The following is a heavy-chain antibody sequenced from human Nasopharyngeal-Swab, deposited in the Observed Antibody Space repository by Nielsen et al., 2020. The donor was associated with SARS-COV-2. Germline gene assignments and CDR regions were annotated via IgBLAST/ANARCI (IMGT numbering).Heavy chain of an antibody. D-gene: IGHD5-18*01. Sequence: WVRPAPGQGLEWMGGIIPIFGTANYAQKFQGRVTITANESTSTAYMELSSLRSEDTAVYYCAGRGYSYGDGLFDYWGQGTLVTVSS. J-gene: IGHJ4*02. V-gene: IGHV1-69*01. CDR3: AGRGYSYGDGLFDY. CDR2: IIPIFGTA.